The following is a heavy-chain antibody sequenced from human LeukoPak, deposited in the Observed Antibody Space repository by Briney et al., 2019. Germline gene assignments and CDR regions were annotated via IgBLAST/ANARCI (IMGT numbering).Heavy chain of an antibody. CDR2: IIPIFGTA. CDR3: ASGYSSDPGRFDP. D-gene: IGHD6-19*01. V-gene: IGHV1-69*13. Sequence: SVKVSCKASGYTFTSYGISWVRQAPGQGLEWMGGIIPIFGTANYAQKFQGGVTITADESTSTAYMELSSLRSEDAAVYYCASGYSSDPGRFDPWGQGTLVTVSS. CDR1: GYTFTSYG. J-gene: IGHJ5*02.